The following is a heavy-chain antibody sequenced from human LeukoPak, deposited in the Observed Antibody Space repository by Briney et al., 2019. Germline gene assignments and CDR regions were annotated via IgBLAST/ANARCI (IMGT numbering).Heavy chain of an antibody. CDR3: ARESHPRAPFDY. CDR1: GGSISSYY. CDR2: IYTSGST. V-gene: IGHV4-4*07. J-gene: IGHJ4*02. Sequence: SETLSLTCTVSGGSISSYYWSWIRQPAGKRLEWIGRIYTSGSTNYNPSLKSRVTMSVDTSKNQFSLKLSSVTAADTAVYYCARESHPRAPFDYWGQGTLVTVSS.